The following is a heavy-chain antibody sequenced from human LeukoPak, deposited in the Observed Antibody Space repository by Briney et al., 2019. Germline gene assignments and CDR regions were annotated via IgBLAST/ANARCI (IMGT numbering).Heavy chain of an antibody. CDR3: ARGGDLIDY. V-gene: IGHV3-21*01. D-gene: IGHD3-16*01. CDR2: SSSSSSYI. Sequence: PGGSLRLSSAPSLFTFSSYIMNCGRQAPGEGLEWVSSSSSSSSYIYYADSVKGRFTISRDNAKNTLYLQMNSLRAEDTAVYYCARGGDLIDYWGQGTLVTVSS. CDR1: LFTFSSYI. J-gene: IGHJ4*02.